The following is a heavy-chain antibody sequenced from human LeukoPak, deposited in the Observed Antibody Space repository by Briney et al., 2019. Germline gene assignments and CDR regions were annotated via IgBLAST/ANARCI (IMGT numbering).Heavy chain of an antibody. CDR2: IIPIFGTA. CDR3: ARAVTGTSDYYYYMDV. CDR1: GGTFSSYA. J-gene: IGHJ6*03. D-gene: IGHD1-7*01. V-gene: IGHV1-69*01. Sequence: GASVKVSCKASGGTFSSYAISWVRQAPGQGLEWMGGIIPIFGTANYAQKFQGRVTITADESTSTAYMELSSLRSEDTAVYYCARAVTGTSDYYYYMDVWGKGTTVTVSS.